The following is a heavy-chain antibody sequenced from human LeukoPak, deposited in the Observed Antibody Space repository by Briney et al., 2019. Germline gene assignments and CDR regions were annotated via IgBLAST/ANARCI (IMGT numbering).Heavy chain of an antibody. Sequence: PSETLSLTCTVSGGSISSSSYYWGWIRQPPGKGLEWIGSIYYSGSTYYNPSLKSRVTISVDTSKNQFSLKLSSVTAADTAVYYCARGGGDIVVVPAASRSSCWFDPWGQGTLVTVSS. CDR1: GGSISSSSYY. D-gene: IGHD2-2*01. CDR2: IYYSGST. V-gene: IGHV4-39*01. CDR3: ARGGGDIVVVPAASRSSCWFDP. J-gene: IGHJ5*02.